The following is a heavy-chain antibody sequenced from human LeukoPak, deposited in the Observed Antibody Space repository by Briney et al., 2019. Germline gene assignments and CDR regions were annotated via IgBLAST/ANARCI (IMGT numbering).Heavy chain of an antibody. V-gene: IGHV4-59*01. CDR3: ARDRGYGADY. D-gene: IGHD6-25*01. Sequence: PSETLSLTCTVSGGSISSYYWSWIRQPPGKGLELIGYIYYSGSTNYNPSLKSRVTISVDTSKNQFSLKLSSVPAADTAVYSCARDRGYGADYWGQGTLVTVSS. CDR2: IYYSGST. J-gene: IGHJ4*02. CDR1: GGSISSYY.